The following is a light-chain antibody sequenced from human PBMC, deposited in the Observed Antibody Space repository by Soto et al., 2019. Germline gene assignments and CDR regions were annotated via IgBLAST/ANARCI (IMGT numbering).Light chain of an antibody. CDR2: EVS. Sequence: QSALTQPPSVSGSPGQSVTISCTGTSSDVGSYNRVSWYQQPPDTAPKLMIYEVSKRPSGVPDRFSGSKSGNTASLTISGLQAEDEADYYCSSYTSSGTYVVFGGGTKLTVL. CDR1: SSDVGSYNR. CDR3: SSYTSSGTYVV. V-gene: IGLV2-18*02. J-gene: IGLJ2*01.